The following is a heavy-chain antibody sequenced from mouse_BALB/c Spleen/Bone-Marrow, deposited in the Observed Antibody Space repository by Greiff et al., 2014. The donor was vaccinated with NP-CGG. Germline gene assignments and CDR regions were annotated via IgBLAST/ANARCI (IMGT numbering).Heavy chain of an antibody. CDR2: ISTYSGNT. D-gene: IGHD1-1*01. V-gene: IGHV1-67*01. CDR3: ARYGYGSSYYAMDY. Sequence: VKLMESGPEPVRPGVSVKISCKGSGYTFTDYAMHWVKQSHAKSLEWIGVISTYSGNTNYNQKFKGKATMTVDKSSSTAYMELARLTSEDSAIYYCARYGYGSSYYAMDYWGQGTSVTVSS. CDR1: GYTFTDYA. J-gene: IGHJ4*01.